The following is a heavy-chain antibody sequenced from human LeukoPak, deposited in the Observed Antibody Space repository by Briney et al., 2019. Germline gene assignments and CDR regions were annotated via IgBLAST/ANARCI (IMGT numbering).Heavy chain of an antibody. CDR3: AREREERWLQLVDY. CDR2: ISSSSSTI. Sequence: GGSLRLSCAASGFTFSSYNMNWVRQAPGKGLEWVSYISSSSSTIYYADSVKGRFTISRDNAKNSLYLQMNSLRGEDTAVYYCAREREERWLQLVDYWGQGTLVTVSS. J-gene: IGHJ4*02. CDR1: GFTFSSYN. D-gene: IGHD5-24*01. V-gene: IGHV3-48*01.